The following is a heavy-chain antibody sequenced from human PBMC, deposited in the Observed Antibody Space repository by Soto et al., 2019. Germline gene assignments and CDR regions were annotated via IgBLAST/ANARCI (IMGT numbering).Heavy chain of an antibody. J-gene: IGHJ3*02. Sequence: QITLKKSGPTLVKPTQTLTLNCTFSGFSLNTRAVGVGWIRQAPGKALEWLALINWNDDERYSQSLKDRLTITKETSKVHVVITINNTGSVETATDHCAHRYHLGGFDI. V-gene: IGHV2-5*01. CDR2: INWNDDE. CDR3: AHRYHLGGFDI. CDR1: GFSLNTRAVG. D-gene: IGHD2-15*01.